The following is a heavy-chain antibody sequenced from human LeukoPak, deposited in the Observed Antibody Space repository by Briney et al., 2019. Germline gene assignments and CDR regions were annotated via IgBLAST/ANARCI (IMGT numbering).Heavy chain of an antibody. V-gene: IGHV4-28*01. CDR3: ARHYISGYFFDY. J-gene: IGHJ4*02. Sequence: PSETLSLTCGVSGYSISSNNWWGWIRQPPGKGLEWIGYIHYSGSAYYNPSLKSRVTISVDTSKNQFSLKLSSVTAADTAVYYCARHYISGYFFDYWGQGTLVTVSS. CDR2: IHYSGSA. CDR1: GYSISSNNW. D-gene: IGHD3-10*01.